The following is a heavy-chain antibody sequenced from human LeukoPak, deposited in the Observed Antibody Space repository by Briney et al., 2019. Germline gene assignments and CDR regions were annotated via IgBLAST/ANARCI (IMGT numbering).Heavy chain of an antibody. CDR1: GFTFDDYA. CDR3: ARVSWFPGTSYYYMDV. CDR2: ISWDSGSI. D-gene: IGHD1-1*01. J-gene: IGHJ6*03. Sequence: GRSLRLSCAASGFTFDDYAMHWVRQAPGKGLEWVSGISWDSGSIGYADSVKGRFTISRDNAKNSLYLQMNSLRAEDTAVYYCARVSWFPGTSYYYMDVWGKGTTVTVSS. V-gene: IGHV3-9*01.